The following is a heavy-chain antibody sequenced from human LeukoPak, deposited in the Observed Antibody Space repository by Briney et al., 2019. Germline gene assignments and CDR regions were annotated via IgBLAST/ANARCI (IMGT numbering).Heavy chain of an antibody. D-gene: IGHD3-10*01. CDR1: GFTFSSYW. J-gene: IGHJ4*02. CDR2: IKQDGSEK. V-gene: IGHV3-7*01. CDR3: ARGSLIWGRLTFYFDY. Sequence: GGSLRLSCAASGFTFSSYWMSWVRQAPGKGLEWVANIKQDGSEKYYVDSVKGRFTISRDNAKNSLYLQMNSLGAEDTAVYYCARGSLIWGRLTFYFDYWGQGTLVTVSS.